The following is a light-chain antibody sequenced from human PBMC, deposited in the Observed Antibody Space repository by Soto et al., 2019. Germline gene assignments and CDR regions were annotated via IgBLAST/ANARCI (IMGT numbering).Light chain of an antibody. V-gene: IGKV1-39*01. J-gene: IGKJ4*01. CDR1: QSISNY. CDR2: AAS. CDR3: QQSYNTPLT. Sequence: DIQMTQSPSSLSASVGDRVTITWRASQSISNYLNWYQRKPGKAPEFLIYAASSLQSGVPSRFSGSGSGTDFTLTISSLQPEDFAGYYCQQSYNTPLTFGGGTKVEMK.